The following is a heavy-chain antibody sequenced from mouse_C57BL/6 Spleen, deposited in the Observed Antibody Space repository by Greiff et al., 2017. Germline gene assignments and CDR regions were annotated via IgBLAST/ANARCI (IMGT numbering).Heavy chain of an antibody. CDR3: ARGYYSSGPDWYFDV. CDR1: GFNIKDYY. D-gene: IGHD1-1*01. Sequence: EVQLQQSGAELVKPGASVKLSCTASGFNIKDYYMHWVKQRTDQGLEWIGWIDPEDGETKYAPKFQGMATITADTSSNTAYLQLSSLTSADTAVYYGARGYYSSGPDWYFDVRGTGTTVTVSS. V-gene: IGHV14-2*01. J-gene: IGHJ1*03. CDR2: IDPEDGET.